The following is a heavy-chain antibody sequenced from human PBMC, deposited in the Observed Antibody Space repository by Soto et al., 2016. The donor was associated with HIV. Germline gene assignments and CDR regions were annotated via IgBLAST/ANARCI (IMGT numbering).Heavy chain of an antibody. D-gene: IGHD3-22*01. J-gene: IGHJ3*02. Sequence: QVQLVQSGAEVKKPGASVKVSCKASGYTFTGYYMHWVRQAPGQGLEWMGWINPNSGGTNYAQKFQGRVTMTRDTSISTAYMELSRLRSDDTAVYYCARGGIRSGYYDHDAFDIWGQGTMVTVSS. CDR1: GYTFTGYY. V-gene: IGHV1-2*02. CDR3: ARGGIRSGYYDHDAFDI. CDR2: INPNSGGT.